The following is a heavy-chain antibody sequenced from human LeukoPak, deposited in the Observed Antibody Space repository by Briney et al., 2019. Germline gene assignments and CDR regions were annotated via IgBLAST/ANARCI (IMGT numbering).Heavy chain of an antibody. CDR2: IIPRFATT. V-gene: IGHV1-69*13. D-gene: IGHD2-21*01. CDR1: GGTFSSYA. CDR3: VRDSAYCGGDCRQFDY. Sequence: SVKVSCKASGGTFSSYALSWVRQAPGQGLEWMGGIIPRFATTKYGQTFQGRVTLTADESTSTAYMELSSLRSEDTAMYFCVRDSAYCGGDCRQFDYWGQGTLVTVSS. J-gene: IGHJ4*02.